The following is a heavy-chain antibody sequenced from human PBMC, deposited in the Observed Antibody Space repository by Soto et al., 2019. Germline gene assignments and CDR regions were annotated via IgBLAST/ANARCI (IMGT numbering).Heavy chain of an antibody. D-gene: IGHD4-17*01. V-gene: IGHV1-69*01. Sequence: QVQLVQSGAEVTKHGSSVKVSCKASGGTFSNYAISWVRQAPGQGLEWMGGIITLFGTANFAHKFKGRVTMTADESTSTASMEMRRLRSEDTAVYYCARGGGDDYGEDQWCQGTLVSVSS. CDR3: ARGGGDDYGEDQ. CDR2: IITLFGTA. J-gene: IGHJ4*02. CDR1: GGTFSNYA.